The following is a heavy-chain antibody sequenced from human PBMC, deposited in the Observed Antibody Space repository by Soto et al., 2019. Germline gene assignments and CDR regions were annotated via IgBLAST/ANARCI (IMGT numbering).Heavy chain of an antibody. V-gene: IGHV3-30-3*01. D-gene: IGHD3-22*01. Sequence: QVQLVESGGGVVQPGRSLRLSCAASGFTFSSYAMHWVRQAPGKGLEWVAVISYDGSNKYYADSVKGRFTISRDNSKNTLYLQMNSLRAEDPAVYYCARSYYYDSSGPKRYWGQGTLVTVSS. J-gene: IGHJ4*02. CDR2: ISYDGSNK. CDR3: ARSYYYDSSGPKRY. CDR1: GFTFSSYA.